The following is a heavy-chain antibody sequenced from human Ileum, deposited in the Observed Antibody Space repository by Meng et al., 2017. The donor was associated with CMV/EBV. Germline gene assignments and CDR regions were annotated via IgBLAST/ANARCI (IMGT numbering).Heavy chain of an antibody. Sequence: VGCGGGLLTRAGSLRLSCVASGFTFSAYSRSWIRQAPGKGLEWISYNSSTSSYTDYADSVKGRFTISRDNAKNSLYLEVNNLRAEDTALYYCVRNPSLRSPPDYWGQGILVTVSS. J-gene: IGHJ4*02. CDR1: GFTFSAYS. CDR3: VRNPSLRSPPDY. V-gene: IGHV3-11*06. CDR2: NSSTSSYT. D-gene: IGHD5-12*01.